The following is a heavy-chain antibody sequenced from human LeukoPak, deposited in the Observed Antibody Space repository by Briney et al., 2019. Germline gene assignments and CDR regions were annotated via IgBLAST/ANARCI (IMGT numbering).Heavy chain of an antibody. J-gene: IGHJ6*03. CDR2: ISAYNGNT. CDR3: ARVSGYCSSTSCRYYYYYYMDV. D-gene: IGHD2-2*01. Sequence: ASVKVSCKASGYTFTSYGISWVRQAPGQGLEWMGWISAYNGNTNYAQKLQGRVTMSTDTSTSTGYMELRSLRSDDTAVYYCARVSGYCSSTSCRYYYYYYMDVWGKGTTVTISS. CDR1: GYTFTSYG. V-gene: IGHV1-18*01.